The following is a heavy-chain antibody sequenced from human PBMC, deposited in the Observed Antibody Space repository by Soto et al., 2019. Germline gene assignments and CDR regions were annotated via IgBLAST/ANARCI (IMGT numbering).Heavy chain of an antibody. V-gene: IGHV1-18*01. D-gene: IGHD6-13*01. CDR3: ARDSQYSTSWQRFDS. CDR2: VNTYNGNP. J-gene: IGHJ4*02. CDR1: GYTFTDYA. Sequence: QVQLVQSGVEVKKPGASVKVYCKASGYTFTDYAISWVRQAPGRGLEWMGWVNTYNGNPNYAQIFQGRVTMTTDTSTDTAYMELRSLKSDDSAVYYCARDSQYSTSWQRFDSWGQGTLVTVSS.